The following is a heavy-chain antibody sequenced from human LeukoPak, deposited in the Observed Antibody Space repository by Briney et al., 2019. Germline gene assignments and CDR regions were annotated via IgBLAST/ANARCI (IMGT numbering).Heavy chain of an antibody. CDR1: GFTFSSYG. Sequence: GRSLRLSCAASGFTFSSYGMHWVRQAPGKGLEWVAVISYDGSNKYYANSVKGRFTISRDNSKNTLYLQMNSLRAEDTAVYYCAKNGGRGYYDSSGYYPATVSSLYFDYWGQGTLVTVSS. V-gene: IGHV3-30*18. CDR3: AKNGGRGYYDSSGYYPATVSSLYFDY. J-gene: IGHJ4*02. D-gene: IGHD3-22*01. CDR2: ISYDGSNK.